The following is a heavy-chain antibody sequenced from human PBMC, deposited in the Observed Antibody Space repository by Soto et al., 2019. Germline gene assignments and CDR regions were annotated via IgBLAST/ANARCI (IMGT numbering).Heavy chain of an antibody. Sequence: EVQLVESGGGLVQPGRSLRLSCAASGFTFDDYAMHWVRQAPGKGLEWVSGISWNSGSIGYADSVKGRCTISRDNAKNSLYLQMNSLRAEDTALYYCAKESHGSGSDGFDYWGQGTLVTVSS. CDR2: ISWNSGSI. CDR1: GFTFDDYA. D-gene: IGHD3-10*01. CDR3: AKESHGSGSDGFDY. V-gene: IGHV3-9*01. J-gene: IGHJ4*02.